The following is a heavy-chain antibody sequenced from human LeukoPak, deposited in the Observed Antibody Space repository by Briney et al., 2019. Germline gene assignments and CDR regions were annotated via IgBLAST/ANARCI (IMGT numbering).Heavy chain of an antibody. CDR1: GGSISSSSYY. CDR3: ARDGAYYGMDV. CDR2: IYYSGST. Sequence: SETLSLTCTVSGGSISSSSYYWGWIRQPPGEGLEWIGSIYYSGSTYYNPSLKSRVTISVDTSKNQFSLKLSSVTAADTAVYYCARDGAYYGMDVWGQGITVTVSS. J-gene: IGHJ6*02. V-gene: IGHV4-39*02. D-gene: IGHD3-16*01.